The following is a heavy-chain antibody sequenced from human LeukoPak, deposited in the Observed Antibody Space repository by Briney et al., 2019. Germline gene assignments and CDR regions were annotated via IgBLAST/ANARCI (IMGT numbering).Heavy chain of an antibody. V-gene: IGHV3-23*01. CDR1: AITFGSYA. D-gene: IGHD3-10*02. CDR2: ISGSGGST. CDR3: VSCSSTNYYYYGMDV. Sequence: PGGSLRLSCSASAITFGSYAMSWVRQAPGRGLEWVSGISGSGGSTYYVDSVKGRFTISRDNSKNTLYLQMNSLRAEDTAVYYCVSCSSTNYYYYGMDVWGQGTTVTVSS. J-gene: IGHJ6*02.